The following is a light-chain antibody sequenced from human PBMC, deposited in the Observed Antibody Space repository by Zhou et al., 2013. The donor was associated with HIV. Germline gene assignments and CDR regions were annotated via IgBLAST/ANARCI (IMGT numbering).Light chain of an antibody. CDR3: QQSYSVPPT. V-gene: IGKV1-39*01. CDR1: QNIGTF. CDR2: SSS. J-gene: IGKJ2*01. Sequence: DIQMTQSPSSLSASVGDRVTITCRAGQNIGTFLNWYQHKPGQAPQLLIFSSSTLRTGVPSRFSGSGSGADFTLTINSLQPEDFATYFCQQSYSVPPTFGQGTKLEI.